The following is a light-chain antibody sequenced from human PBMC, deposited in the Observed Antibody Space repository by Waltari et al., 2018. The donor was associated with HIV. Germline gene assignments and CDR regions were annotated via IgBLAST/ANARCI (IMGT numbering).Light chain of an antibody. V-gene: IGKV3-11*01. Sequence: TQSPSSLSASVGDRVTLSCRTSQSVDNYLAWYQQKPGQAPRLLIYDASTRATGVPARFSGSGSGTDFTLTISSLEPEDSAVYYCQQRSDWPPLTFGGGSKVEIK. CDR2: DAS. J-gene: IGKJ4*01. CDR1: QSVDNY. CDR3: QQRSDWPPLT.